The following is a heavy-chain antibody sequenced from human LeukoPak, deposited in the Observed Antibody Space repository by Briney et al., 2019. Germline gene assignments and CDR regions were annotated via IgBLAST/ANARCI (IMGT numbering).Heavy chain of an antibody. CDR2: IYSGGST. D-gene: IGHD3-10*01. Sequence: PPGGSLRLSCAASEFSVGSNYMTWVRQAPGKGLEWVSLIYSGGSTYYADSVKGRFTISRDNSKNTLYLQMNSLRAEDTAVYYCARDSSMLRGPLVIYYFDFWGQGTLVTVSS. J-gene: IGHJ4*02. V-gene: IGHV3-66*01. CDR3: ARDSSMLRGPLVIYYFDF. CDR1: EFSVGSNY.